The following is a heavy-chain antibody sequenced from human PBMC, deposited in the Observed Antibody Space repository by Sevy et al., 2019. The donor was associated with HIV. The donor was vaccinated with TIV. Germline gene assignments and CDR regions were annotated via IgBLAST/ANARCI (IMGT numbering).Heavy chain of an antibody. J-gene: IGHJ3*02. V-gene: IGHV3-49*03. CDR2: IRSKAYGGTT. CDR3: TRDGAAGYSSGWYAFDI. D-gene: IGHD6-19*01. CDR1: GFTFGDYA. Sequence: GGSLRLSCTASGFTFGDYAMSWFRQAPGKGLEWVGFIRSKAYGGTTEYAASVKGRFTISRDDSKSIPYLQMNSLKTEDTAVYYCTRDGAAGYSSGWYAFDIWGQGTMVTVSS.